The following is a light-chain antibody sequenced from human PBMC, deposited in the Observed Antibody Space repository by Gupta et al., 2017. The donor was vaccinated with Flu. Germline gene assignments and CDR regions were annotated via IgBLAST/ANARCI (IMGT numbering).Light chain of an antibody. Sequence: EIVLTQPPATLSLSPGETATLSCKASQSVSSYLAWYQQKPGQAPRLLIYDASNRATGNPARFTGSGHGTDLTLTSSRREPEDFAVYYCQRRCTWPPLTFGPGTTLDLQ. J-gene: IGKJ3*01. CDR2: DAS. CDR3: QRRCTWPPLT. CDR1: QSVSSY. V-gene: IGKV3-11*01.